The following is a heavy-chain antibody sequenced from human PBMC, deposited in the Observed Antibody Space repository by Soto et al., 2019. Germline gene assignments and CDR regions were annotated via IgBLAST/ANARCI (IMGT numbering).Heavy chain of an antibody. CDR1: GFTFSAVY. J-gene: IGHJ4*02. Sequence: QVQLEESGGGLVKPGGSLRLSCAASGFTFSAVYMSWIRQAPNKGLEYISYISSSGTSANYADSVKGRFTISGDNAKNALYLQMNSLRAEDTAVYYCAIDRGAVTGQYFDYWGQGALVTVSS. CDR3: AIDRGAVTGQYFDY. D-gene: IGHD6-19*01. CDR2: ISSSGTSA. V-gene: IGHV3-11*05.